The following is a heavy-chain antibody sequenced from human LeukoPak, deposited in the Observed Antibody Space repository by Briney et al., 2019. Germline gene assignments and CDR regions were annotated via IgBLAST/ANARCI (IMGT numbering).Heavy chain of an antibody. V-gene: IGHV3-11*03. D-gene: IGHD4-17*01. CDR1: GFAFSDYY. CDR3: AKARLRNGAFDI. J-gene: IGHJ3*02. Sequence: PGGSLRLSCAASGFAFSDYYMNWIRQAPGKGLEWVSYISSSSYTNYADSVKGRFTISRDNAKNSLYLQMNSLRAEDTAVYYCAKARLRNGAFDIWGQGTRVTVSS. CDR2: ISSSSYT.